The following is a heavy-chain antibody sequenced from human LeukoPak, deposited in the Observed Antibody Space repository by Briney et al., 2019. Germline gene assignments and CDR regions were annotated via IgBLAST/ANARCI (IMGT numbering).Heavy chain of an antibody. J-gene: IGHJ4*02. CDR2: IKSKTDGGTT. D-gene: IGHD2-2*01. Sequence: GGSLRLSCAASGFTFSSYAKSWVRQAPGKGLEWVGRIKSKTDGGTTDYAAPVKGRFTISRDDSKNTLYLQMNSLKTEDTAVYYCTTNPRGYCTSTSCYAGYWGQGTLVTVSS. CDR1: GFTFSSYA. V-gene: IGHV3-15*01. CDR3: TTNPRGYCTSTSCYAGY.